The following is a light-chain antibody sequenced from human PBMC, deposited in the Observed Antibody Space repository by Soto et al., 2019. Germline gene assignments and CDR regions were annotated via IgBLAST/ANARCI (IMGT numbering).Light chain of an antibody. V-gene: IGKV2-24*01. CDR2: KVS. Sequence: DIVMTQTPLSSLVTLGQAASISCRSSQSLLHSDGTTYLSWFQQRPGQPPRLLIYKVSDRFSGVPDRFSGSGAGTDFTLTISRVEAEDVGIYYCMQATQSHWTFGQGTKVEIK. CDR3: MQATQSHWT. CDR1: QSLLHSDGTTY. J-gene: IGKJ1*01.